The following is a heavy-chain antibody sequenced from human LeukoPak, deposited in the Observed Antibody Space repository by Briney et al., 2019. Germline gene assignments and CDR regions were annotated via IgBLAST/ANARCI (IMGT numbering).Heavy chain of an antibody. CDR1: GFTFSSYG. J-gene: IGHJ4*02. Sequence: GGSLRFSCAASGFTFSSYGMHWVRQAPGKGLEWVAFIQCDGSNKYYADSVKGRFTISRDNSKNTLYLQMNSLRAEDTAVYYCARGSYYDTSGHYAFWGQGTLVTVSS. CDR2: IQCDGSNK. V-gene: IGHV3-30*02. CDR3: ARGSYYDTSGHYAF. D-gene: IGHD3-22*01.